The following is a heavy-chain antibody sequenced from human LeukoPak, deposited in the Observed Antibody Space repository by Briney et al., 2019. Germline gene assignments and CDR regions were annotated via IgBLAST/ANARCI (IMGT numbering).Heavy chain of an antibody. CDR1: GFTVSSNY. V-gene: IGHV3-66*01. J-gene: IGHJ3*02. CDR2: IYSGGST. D-gene: IGHD1-14*01. Sequence: GGSLRLSCAASGFTVSSNYMSWVRQAPGKGLEWVSVIYSGGSTYYADSVKGRFTISRDNAKNTLYLQMNSLRAEDTAVYYCARDLRSQGAFDIWGQGTMVTVSS. CDR3: ARDLRSQGAFDI.